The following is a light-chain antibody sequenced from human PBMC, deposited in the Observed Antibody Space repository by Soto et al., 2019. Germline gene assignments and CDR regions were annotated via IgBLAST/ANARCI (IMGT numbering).Light chain of an antibody. V-gene: IGLV2-14*01. Sequence: QPVLTQPASVSGSPGQSITISCTGTSSDVGGYNYVSWYQQHPGKAPKLMIYDVSNRPSGVSNRFSGSKSGNTASLTISGLQAEDEADYYCSSYTSSSTPLHVVFGGGTKLTVL. J-gene: IGLJ2*01. CDR3: SSYTSSSTPLHVV. CDR2: DVS. CDR1: SSDVGGYNY.